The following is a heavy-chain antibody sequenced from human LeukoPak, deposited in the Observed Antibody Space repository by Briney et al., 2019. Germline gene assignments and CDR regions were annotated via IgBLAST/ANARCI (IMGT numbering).Heavy chain of an antibody. J-gene: IGHJ4*02. CDR3: ARDCSGGTCYLDY. CDR1: GTTLSNYG. V-gene: IGHV1-18*01. Sequence: ASVKVSCKATGTTLSNYGITWVRRAPGRGLEWMGWISTYNGNTNYAQKFQGRATMTTDTSTSTAYMELRSLRSDDTALYYCARDCSGGTCYLDYWGQGTQVTVSS. CDR2: ISTYNGNT. D-gene: IGHD2-15*01.